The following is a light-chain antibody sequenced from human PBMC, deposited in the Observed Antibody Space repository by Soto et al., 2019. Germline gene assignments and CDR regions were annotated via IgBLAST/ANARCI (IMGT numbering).Light chain of an antibody. J-gene: IGKJ1*01. CDR1: QSISSW. CDR3: QQYNSFAWT. V-gene: IGKV1-5*03. CDR2: KAS. Sequence: DIQMTQSPSTLSASVGDRVTITCRASQSISSWLAWYQQKPGKAPNLLIYKASSLESGVPSRFSGSAAGTEFTLTISSLQPDYFSTYYCQQYNSFAWTFGQGTKVVIK.